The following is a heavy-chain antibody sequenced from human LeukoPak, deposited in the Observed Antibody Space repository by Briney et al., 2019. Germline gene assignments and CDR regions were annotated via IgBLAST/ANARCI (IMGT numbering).Heavy chain of an antibody. CDR2: IIPILGMT. J-gene: IGHJ4*02. V-gene: IGHV1-69*04. Sequence: ASVKVSCKASGGTFSSYAISWVRQAPGRGREWMGRIIPILGMTNYPQKFQDRVTVTADKSTSTAYMELSSLRSEDTAVYYCARGDYGDLFDYWGQGTLVTVSS. CDR3: ARGDYGDLFDY. D-gene: IGHD4-17*01. CDR1: GGTFSSYA.